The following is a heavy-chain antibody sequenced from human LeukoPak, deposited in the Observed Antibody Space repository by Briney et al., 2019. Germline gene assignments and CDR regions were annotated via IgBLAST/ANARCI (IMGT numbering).Heavy chain of an antibody. CDR2: INHSGST. V-gene: IGHV4-34*01. D-gene: IGHD3-10*01. CDR3: ARGENYYGSGSYYNQTIDY. J-gene: IGHJ4*02. CDR1: GGSFSGYY. Sequence: SETLSLTCAVYGGSFSGYYWSWIRQPPGKGLEWIGEINHSGSTNYNPSLKSRVTISVDTSKNQFSLKLSSVTAADTAVYYCARGENYYGSGSYYNQTIDYWGQGTLVTVSS.